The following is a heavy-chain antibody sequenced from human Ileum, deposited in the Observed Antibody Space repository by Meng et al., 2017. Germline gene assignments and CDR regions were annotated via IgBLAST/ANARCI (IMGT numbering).Heavy chain of an antibody. CDR1: GYTFTSTNYG. CDR3: ARDQIGDYVWDY. CDR2: VSTYNDDT. J-gene: IGHJ4*02. D-gene: IGHD4-17*01. Sequence: QVQLVQSGAEVKKPGASVKVSFKASGYTFTSTNYGISWMRQAPGQGLEWMGWVSTYNDDTNHVQKFQDRVTMTTDTSTSTVYMELRSLRSDDTAVYYCARDQIGDYVWDYWGQGTLVTVSS. V-gene: IGHV1-18*01.